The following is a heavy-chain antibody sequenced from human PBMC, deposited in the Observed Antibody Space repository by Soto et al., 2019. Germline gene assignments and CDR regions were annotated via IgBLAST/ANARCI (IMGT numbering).Heavy chain of an antibody. Sequence: QVRLQESGPGLVIPSQTLSPTSAVSGGPISTGGHSWSWIRQHPGKGLEWIGYFYHSGSAYYTPSLKSRVTLSVDTSKNQFSLKLSSVTAADTAVYYCARATTGGSGSSDYWGQGTLVTVSS. CDR2: FYHSGSA. CDR1: GGPISTGGHS. V-gene: IGHV4-31*11. CDR3: ARATTGGSGSSDY. D-gene: IGHD3-10*01. J-gene: IGHJ4*02.